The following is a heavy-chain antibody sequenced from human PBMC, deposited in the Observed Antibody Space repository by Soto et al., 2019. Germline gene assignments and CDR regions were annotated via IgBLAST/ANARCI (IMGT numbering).Heavy chain of an antibody. D-gene: IGHD2-15*01. V-gene: IGHV3-30*18. CDR1: GFTFSSYG. CDR3: AKDRYCSGGSCYGLYGMDV. CDR2: ISYDGSNK. Sequence: LRLSCAASGFTFSSYGMHWVRQAPGKGLEWVAVISYDGSNKYYADSVKGRFTISRDNSKNTLYLQMNSLRAEDTAVYYCAKDRYCSGGSCYGLYGMDVWGQGTTVTVSS. J-gene: IGHJ6*02.